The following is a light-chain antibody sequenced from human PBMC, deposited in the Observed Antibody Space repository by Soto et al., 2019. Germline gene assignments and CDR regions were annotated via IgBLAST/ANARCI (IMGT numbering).Light chain of an antibody. V-gene: IGLV2-14*01. J-gene: IGLJ1*01. CDR2: EVS. CDR1: SSVVGIYNY. CDR3: SSYTTSSTRV. Sequence: QSVLTQPASVSGSPGQSIAISCTGSSSVVGIYNYVSWYQQHPGKVPKLIIYEVSNRPSGVSNRFSGSKSGNTASLTISGLQAEDEADYYCSSYTTSSTRVFGTGTKVTVL.